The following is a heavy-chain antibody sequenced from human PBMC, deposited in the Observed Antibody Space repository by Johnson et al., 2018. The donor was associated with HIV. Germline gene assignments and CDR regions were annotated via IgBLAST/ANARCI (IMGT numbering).Heavy chain of an antibody. J-gene: IGHJ3*02. CDR2: ISWNSGSI. D-gene: IGHD6-13*01. Sequence: VQLVESGGGLVQPGRSLRLSCAASGFTFDDYAMHWVRQAPGKGLEWVSGISWNSGSIGYADSVKGRFTISRDNAKNSLYLQMNSLRAEDTALYYCEKAYSSSWYGLDAFDIWGQGTMVTVSS. CDR3: EKAYSSSWYGLDAFDI. CDR1: GFTFDDYA. V-gene: IGHV3-9*01.